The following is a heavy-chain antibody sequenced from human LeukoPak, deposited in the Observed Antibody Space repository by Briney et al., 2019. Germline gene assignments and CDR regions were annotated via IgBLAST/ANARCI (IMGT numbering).Heavy chain of an antibody. CDR2: IYYSGST. CDR3: ARGERYDILTGYNNLYFDY. CDR1: GGSISSGTYY. Sequence: PSETLSLTCAVSGGSISSGTYYWSWIRQHPGKGLEWIGYIYYSGSTYYNPSLKSRVSISVDTSKNQFSLKLSSVTAADTAVYYCARGERYDILTGYNNLYFDYWGQGTLVTVSS. V-gene: IGHV4-31*11. D-gene: IGHD3-9*01. J-gene: IGHJ4*02.